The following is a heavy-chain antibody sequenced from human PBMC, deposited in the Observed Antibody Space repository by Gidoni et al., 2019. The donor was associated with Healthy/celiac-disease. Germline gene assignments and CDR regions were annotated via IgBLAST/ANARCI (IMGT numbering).Heavy chain of an antibody. V-gene: IGHV4-34*01. CDR1: GGSFSGYY. D-gene: IGHD3-3*01. Sequence: QVQLQQWGAGLLKPSETLSLTCAAYGGSFSGYYWSWIRQPPGKGLEWIGEINHSGSTNYNPSLKSRVTISVDTSKNQFSLKLSSVTAADTAVYYWARGTYYDFWSGYYSHRAFDYWGQGTLVTVSS. CDR3: ARGTYYDFWSGYYSHRAFDY. CDR2: INHSGST. J-gene: IGHJ4*02.